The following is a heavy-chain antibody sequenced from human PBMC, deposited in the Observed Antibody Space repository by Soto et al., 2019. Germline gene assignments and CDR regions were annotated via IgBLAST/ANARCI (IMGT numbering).Heavy chain of an antibody. J-gene: IGHJ6*02. CDR1: GGSVSSGSYY. Sequence: PSETLSLTCTVSGGSVSSGSYYWSWIRQPPGKGLEWIGYIYYSGSTNYNPSLKSRVTISVDTSKNQFSLKLSSVTAADTAVYYCARESSGYDWGGYYYGMDVWGQGTTVTVSS. V-gene: IGHV4-61*01. CDR3: ARESSGYDWGGYYYGMDV. CDR2: IYYSGST. D-gene: IGHD5-12*01.